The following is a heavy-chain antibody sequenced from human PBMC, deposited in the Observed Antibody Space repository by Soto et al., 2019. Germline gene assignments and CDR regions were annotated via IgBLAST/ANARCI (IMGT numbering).Heavy chain of an antibody. V-gene: IGHV4-31*03. Sequence: QVQLQESGPGLVKPSQTLSLTCTVSGGSISSGGYYWSWIRQHPGKGLEWIGCIYYSGSTYYNPSLKSRVTISVDTSKIQCSLKLSFVTAADTAVYYCAREYRSGLHFGELSLQVSGWFDPWGQGTLVTVSS. J-gene: IGHJ5*02. CDR2: IYYSGST. CDR3: AREYRSGLHFGELSLQVSGWFDP. CDR1: GGSISSGGYY. D-gene: IGHD3-16*02.